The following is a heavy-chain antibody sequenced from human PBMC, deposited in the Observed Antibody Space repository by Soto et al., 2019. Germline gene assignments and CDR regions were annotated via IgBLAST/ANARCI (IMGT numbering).Heavy chain of an antibody. CDR3: ARDFKESQYYYYCMDV. Sequence: EVQLVESGGGLVKPGGSLRLSCVVSGFTFSSYSMNWVRQAPGKGLEWVSSISSGGEYTDYADSVKGRFTITRDNAKNSVYLQMNSLKAEDTALYYCARDFKESQYYYYCMDVWGKGTTVTVSS. CDR2: ISSGGEYT. D-gene: IGHD3-10*01. V-gene: IGHV3-21*06. CDR1: GFTFSSYS. J-gene: IGHJ6*03.